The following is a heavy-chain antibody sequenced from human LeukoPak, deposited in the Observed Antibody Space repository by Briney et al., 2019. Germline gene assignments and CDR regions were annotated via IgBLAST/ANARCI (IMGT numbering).Heavy chain of an antibody. D-gene: IGHD3-9*01. Sequence: PGESLKISCKGSGCSFTSYWIGWVRQMPGKGLEWMGIIYPGDSDTRYSPSFQGQVTISADKSISTAYLQWSSLKASDTAMYYCARSGDILTGYYQKPYYYYGMDVWGQGTTVTVSS. CDR3: ARSGDILTGYYQKPYYYYGMDV. CDR1: GCSFTSYW. J-gene: IGHJ6*02. CDR2: IYPGDSDT. V-gene: IGHV5-51*01.